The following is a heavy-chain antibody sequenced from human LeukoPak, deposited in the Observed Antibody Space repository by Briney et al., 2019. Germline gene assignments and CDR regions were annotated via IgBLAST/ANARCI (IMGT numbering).Heavy chain of an antibody. CDR3: ASQFIVGATLDY. J-gene: IGHJ4*01. Sequence: PGGSLRLSCAASGFTFRSYGMNWVRQAPGKGLEWVSYITSSGSTIYYADSVKGRFTISRDNAKTSLYLQMNSLRAEDTAVYYGASQFIVGATLDYRGQGNLVTGPS. CDR2: ITSSGSTI. CDR1: GFTFRSYG. D-gene: IGHD1-26*01. V-gene: IGHV3-48*03.